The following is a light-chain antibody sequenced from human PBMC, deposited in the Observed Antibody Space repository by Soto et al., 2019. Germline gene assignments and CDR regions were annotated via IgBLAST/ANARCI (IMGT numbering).Light chain of an antibody. CDR3: QQYGSSPT. CDR1: QSVSSSY. Sequence: EIVLTQSPGTLSLSPGERATLSCRASQSVSSSYLAWYQQKPGQAPRLLIYGASSRATGIPDRFSGSGSGRDFTLTISRLEPEEFAVYYCQQYGSSPTFGQGTKVEIK. J-gene: IGKJ1*01. V-gene: IGKV3-20*01. CDR2: GAS.